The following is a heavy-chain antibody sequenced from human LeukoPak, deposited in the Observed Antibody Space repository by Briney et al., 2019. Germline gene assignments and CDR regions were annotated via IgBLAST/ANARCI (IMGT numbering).Heavy chain of an antibody. D-gene: IGHD6-13*01. Sequence: SETLSLTCTVSGGSISSYYWSWVRQPPGKGLEWIGYIYYSGSTNYNPSLKSRLTISVDTSKNQFSLKLSSVTAADTAVYYCARTTEAHSWRTRYYDYYMDVWGKGTTVAVSS. V-gene: IGHV4-59*01. CDR3: ARTTEAHSWRTRYYDYYMDV. J-gene: IGHJ6*03. CDR2: IYYSGST. CDR1: GGSISSYY.